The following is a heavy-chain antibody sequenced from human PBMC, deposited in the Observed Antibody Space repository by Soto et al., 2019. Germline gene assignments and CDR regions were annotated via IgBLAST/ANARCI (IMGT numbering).Heavy chain of an antibody. CDR3: AKWAVTDGDYARYFHY. V-gene: IGHV3-23*01. D-gene: IGHD4-17*01. J-gene: IGHJ4*02. CDR1: GFSFSSYG. Sequence: EVQLLESGGGLVQPGGSLRLSCAASGFSFSSYGMSWVRQAPGKGPERVATILAVDGITDYADAVRGRFTISRDNSKNMLHLQMNGLRAEDTAVYYCAKWAVTDGDYARYFHYWCQGTLVTVSS. CDR2: ILAVDGIT.